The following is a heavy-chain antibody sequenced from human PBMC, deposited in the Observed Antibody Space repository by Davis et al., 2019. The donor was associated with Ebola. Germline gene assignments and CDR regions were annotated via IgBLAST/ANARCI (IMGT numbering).Heavy chain of an antibody. CDR3: ARESYYYDSSGYYRGAFDI. D-gene: IGHD3-22*01. V-gene: IGHV4-34*01. CDR2: INHSGST. J-gene: IGHJ3*02. Sequence: SETLSLTCAVSGWSFRGYYWSWIRQLPGKGLEWIGEINHSGSTNYNPSLKSRVTISVDTSKNQFSLKLSSVTAADTAVYYCARESYYYDSSGYYRGAFDIWGQGTMVTVSS. CDR1: GWSFRGYY.